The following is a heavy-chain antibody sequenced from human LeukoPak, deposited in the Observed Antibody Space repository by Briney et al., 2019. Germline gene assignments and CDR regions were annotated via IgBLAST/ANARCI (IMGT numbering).Heavy chain of an antibody. CDR3: ARSYDFWSADSQFDY. V-gene: IGHV4-38-2*02. J-gene: IGHJ4*02. CDR1: GYSISSGYY. D-gene: IGHD3-3*01. CDR2: IYHSGST. Sequence: SETLSLTCTVSGYSISSGYYWGWIRQPPGKGLEWIGSIYHSGSTYYNPSLKSRVTISVDTSKNEFSLRLTSVTAADTAVYYCARSYDFWSADSQFDYWGQGTLVTVSS.